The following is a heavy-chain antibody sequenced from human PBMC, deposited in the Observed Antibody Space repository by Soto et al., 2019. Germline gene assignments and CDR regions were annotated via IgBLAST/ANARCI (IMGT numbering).Heavy chain of an antibody. V-gene: IGHV3-33*01. CDR2: IWYDGSDK. CDR3: ARGVSTTRYVPNWFDP. D-gene: IGHD3-16*02. CDR1: GFTFSSYG. Sequence: QVQLVESGGGVVQPGRSLRVSCAASGFTFSSYGMHRVRQAPGKGLEWVAVIWYDGSDKYYADSVKGRFTISRDNSKNALYLHLNSLRVEDTAVYYCARGVSTTRYVPNWFDPWGQGTMVTVSS. J-gene: IGHJ5*02.